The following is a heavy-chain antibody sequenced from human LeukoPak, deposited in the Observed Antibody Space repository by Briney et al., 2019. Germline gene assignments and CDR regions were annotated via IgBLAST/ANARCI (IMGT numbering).Heavy chain of an antibody. J-gene: IGHJ4*02. Sequence: GGSLRLSCAASGFTFSTYSMDWVRQAPGKGLEYVSAISSNGDSTHYANSVQGRFTISRDNSKNTLYLHMDSLRAEDMAVYFCAREGAVNDYGVNRPFDCWGQGTLVTVSS. CDR2: ISSNGDST. CDR3: AREGAVNDYGVNRPFDC. V-gene: IGHV3-64*01. D-gene: IGHD4-17*01. CDR1: GFTFSTYS.